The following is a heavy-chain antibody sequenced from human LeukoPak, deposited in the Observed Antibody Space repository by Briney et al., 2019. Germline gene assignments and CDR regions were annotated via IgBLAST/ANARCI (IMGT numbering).Heavy chain of an antibody. CDR2: IYSGGST. CDR1: GFTVSSNY. J-gene: IGHJ3*02. V-gene: IGHV3-53*01. D-gene: IGHD1-26*01. CDR3: ARGGSYLSAFDI. Sequence: GGSLILSCAASGFTVSSNYMSWVRQAPGKGLEWVSIIYSGGSTFYADSVKGRFTISRDNSKNTLYLQMNSLRAEDTAVYYCARGGSYLSAFDIWGQGTMVTVSS.